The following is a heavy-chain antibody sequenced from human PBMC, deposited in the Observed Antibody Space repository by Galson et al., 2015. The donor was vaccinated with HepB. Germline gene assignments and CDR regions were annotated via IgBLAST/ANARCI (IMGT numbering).Heavy chain of an antibody. CDR1: GFTFSDYY. CDR2: ISSSSSYT. D-gene: IGHD3-9*01. V-gene: IGHV3-11*03. J-gene: IGHJ4*02. CDR3: ASSDVLRYFDY. Sequence: SLRLSCAASGFTFSDYYMSWIRQAPGKGLEWVSYISSSSSYTNYADSVKGRFTISRDNAKNSLYLQMNSLRAEDTAVYYCASSDVLRYFDYWGQGTLVTVSS.